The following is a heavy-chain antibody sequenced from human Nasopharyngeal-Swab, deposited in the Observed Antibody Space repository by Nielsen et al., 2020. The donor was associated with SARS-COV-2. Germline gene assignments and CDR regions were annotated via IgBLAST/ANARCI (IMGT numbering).Heavy chain of an antibody. CDR2: ISGSGGST. CDR1: GFTFSSYA. Sequence: GESLKISCAASGFTFSSYAMSWVRQAPGKGLEWASAISGSGGSTYYADSVKGRFTISRDNSKNTLYLQMNSLRAEDTAVYYCARSATGDYNDYWGHGTLVTVSS. J-gene: IGHJ4*01. D-gene: IGHD4-17*01. CDR3: ARSATGDYNDY. V-gene: IGHV3-23*01.